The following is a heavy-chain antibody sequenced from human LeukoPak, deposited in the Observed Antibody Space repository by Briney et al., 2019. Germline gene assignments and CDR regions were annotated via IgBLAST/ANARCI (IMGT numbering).Heavy chain of an antibody. CDR3: ARQTGPGLFILP. CDR1: GVSISSSNSY. D-gene: IGHD3/OR15-3a*01. CDR2: IYYSGNK. Sequence: TPSQTLSLTCTVSGVSISSSNSYWVGLRQPPGKGLEWIGSIYYSGNKYYNESLKSQVYISIDPSKNQSSLRLTSVTAADKAVYYCARQTGPGLFILPGGQGTLVTVSS. V-gene: IGHV4-39*01. J-gene: IGHJ4*02.